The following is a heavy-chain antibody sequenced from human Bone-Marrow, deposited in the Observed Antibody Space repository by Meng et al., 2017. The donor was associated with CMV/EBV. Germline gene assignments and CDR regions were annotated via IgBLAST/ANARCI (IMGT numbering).Heavy chain of an antibody. Sequence: QVQLVQAGAGVKKPGASVKVSCKASGYTVTDYYIHWVRQAPGQWLEWMGWINPNDDTNCAQNFQGRVTMTRDMSINTVYMELSRLTSDDTAVYYCARSSGWSRFDYWGLGTLVTVSS. D-gene: IGHD6-19*01. V-gene: IGHV1-2*02. CDR1: GYTVTDYY. CDR2: INPNDDT. CDR3: ARSSGWSRFDY. J-gene: IGHJ4*02.